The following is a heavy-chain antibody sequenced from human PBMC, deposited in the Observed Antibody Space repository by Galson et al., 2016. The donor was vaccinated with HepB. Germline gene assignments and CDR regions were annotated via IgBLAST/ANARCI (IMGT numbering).Heavy chain of an antibody. J-gene: IGHJ4*02. D-gene: IGHD1-20*01. Sequence: TLSLTCTVSGGSISSGGYYWSWIRQHPGKGLEWIGYIHNSGSTYYSPSLKSRVTISVDTSKNQFSLKLSSVTAADTAVYYCARSTRLTGYYFDYWGQGSLVTVSS. CDR1: GGSISSGGYY. CDR3: ARSTRLTGYYFDY. CDR2: IHNSGST. V-gene: IGHV4-31*03.